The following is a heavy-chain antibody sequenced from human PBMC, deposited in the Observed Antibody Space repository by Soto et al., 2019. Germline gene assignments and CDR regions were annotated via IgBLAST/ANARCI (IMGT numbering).Heavy chain of an antibody. CDR1: GGSVSSGSYY. D-gene: IGHD1-1*01. V-gene: IGHV4-61*01. CDR3: ARGGYGLPFDH. CDR2: IYYSGST. J-gene: IGHJ4*02. Sequence: SETLSLTCTVSGGSVSSGSYYWSWIRQPPGKGLEWIGYIYYSGSTNYNPSLKSRVTISVDTSKNQFSLKLSSVTAADTAVYYCARGGYGLPFDHWGQGTLVTVSS.